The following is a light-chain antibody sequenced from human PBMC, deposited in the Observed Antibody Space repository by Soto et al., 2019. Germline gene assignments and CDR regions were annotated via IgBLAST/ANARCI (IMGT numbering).Light chain of an antibody. CDR1: QTFKNNY. Sequence: EIVLTQSPGTLSLSPGERATLSCRASQTFKNNYLAWYQQKPGQAPRLLIYDSSIRATGIPDMFSGSGSRTYFTLTISRLEPEDFAVYYCQQYGSSGTFGQGTKVDIK. CDR2: DSS. J-gene: IGKJ1*01. CDR3: QQYGSSGT. V-gene: IGKV3-20*01.